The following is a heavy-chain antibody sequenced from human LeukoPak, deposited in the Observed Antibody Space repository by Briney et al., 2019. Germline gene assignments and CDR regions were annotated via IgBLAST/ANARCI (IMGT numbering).Heavy chain of an antibody. V-gene: IGHV1-18*01. J-gene: IGHJ4*02. Sequence: ASVKVSCKASGGTFSSYAISWVRQVAGQGLEWMGWISAQHGQTEYAPNSQDRVTMTTDTYTNTAYMELRSLRSDDTAVYYCAGFLGYCTSNFCYLKYWGQGTLVTVSS. CDR3: AGFLGYCTSNFCYLKY. CDR2: ISAQHGQT. D-gene: IGHD2-2*01. CDR1: GGTFSSYA.